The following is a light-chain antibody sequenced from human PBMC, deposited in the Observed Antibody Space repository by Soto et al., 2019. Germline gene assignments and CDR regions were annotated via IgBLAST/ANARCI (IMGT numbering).Light chain of an antibody. V-gene: IGKV1-5*01. J-gene: IGKJ4*01. CDR2: DVS. CDR3: QQYNSYSLT. Sequence: DIQMTQSPSTLSASVGDRVTITCRASQSINGWLAWYQQKPRNAPKLLISDVSNLKSGVPSRFSGSGSGTEFTLTISSLQPDDFATYDCQQYNSYSLTFGGGTKVEIK. CDR1: QSINGW.